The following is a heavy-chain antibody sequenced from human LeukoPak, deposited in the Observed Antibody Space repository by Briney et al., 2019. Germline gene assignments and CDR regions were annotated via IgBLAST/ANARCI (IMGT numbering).Heavy chain of an antibody. D-gene: IGHD3-22*01. J-gene: IGHJ3*02. CDR3: ARWGAYYYDSSGYFGAFDI. CDR1: GYTFTSYY. Sequence: ASVKVSCKASGYTFTSYYMRWVRQAPGQGLEWMGIINPSGGSTSYAQKFQGRVTMTRDTSTSTVYMELSSLRSEDTAVYYCARWGAYYYDSSGYFGAFDIWGQGTMVTVSS. CDR2: INPSGGST. V-gene: IGHV1-46*01.